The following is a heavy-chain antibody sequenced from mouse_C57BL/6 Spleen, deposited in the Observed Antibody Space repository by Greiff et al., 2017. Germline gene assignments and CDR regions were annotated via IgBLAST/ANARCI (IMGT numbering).Heavy chain of an antibody. CDR3: ASPLISTVVATNAY. CDR2: INPNNGGT. CDR1: GYTFTDYN. J-gene: IGHJ3*01. Sequence: VQLQQSGPELVKPGASVKMSCKASGYTFTDYNMQWVKQSHGKSLEWIGYINPNNGGTSYNQKFKGKATLTVNKSSSTAYMELRSLTSEDSTVYYWASPLISTVVATNAYWGQGTLVTVSA. D-gene: IGHD1-1*01. V-gene: IGHV1-22*01.